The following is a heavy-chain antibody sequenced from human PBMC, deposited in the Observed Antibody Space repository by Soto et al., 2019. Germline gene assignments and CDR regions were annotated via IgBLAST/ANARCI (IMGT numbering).Heavy chain of an antibody. CDR2: IYHSGST. Sequence: PSETLSLTCAVSGGSISSGGYSWSWIRQPPGKGLEWIGYIYHSGSTYYNPSLKSRVTISVDRSKNQFSLKLSSVTAADTAVYYCASWDTAMGHDYWGQGTLVTVSS. CDR1: GGSISSGGYS. CDR3: ASWDTAMGHDY. V-gene: IGHV4-30-2*01. D-gene: IGHD5-18*01. J-gene: IGHJ4*02.